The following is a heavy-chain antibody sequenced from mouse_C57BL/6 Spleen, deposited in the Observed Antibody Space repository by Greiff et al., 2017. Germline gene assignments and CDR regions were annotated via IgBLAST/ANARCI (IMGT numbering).Heavy chain of an antibody. V-gene: IGHV2-3*01. J-gene: IGHJ1*03. CDR2: IWGGGST. D-gene: IGHD2-10*02. Sequence: QVQLKESGPGLVAPSQSLSITCTVSGFSLTSYGVSWVRQPPGKGLEWLGVIWGGGSTNYHSALISRLSISKDNSKSQVFLKLNSLHTDDTATYYCAKDHGSIYWYFDVWGTGTTVTVSS. CDR1: GFSLTSYG. CDR3: AKDHGSIYWYFDV.